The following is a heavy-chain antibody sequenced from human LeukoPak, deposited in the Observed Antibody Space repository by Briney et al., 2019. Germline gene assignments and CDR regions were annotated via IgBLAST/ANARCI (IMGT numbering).Heavy chain of an antibody. CDR3: ARERDGRFFDY. J-gene: IGHJ4*02. CDR2: INQDGSEK. D-gene: IGHD5-24*01. Sequence: GGSLRLSCEVSGLIFRSYWMSWVRQAPGKGLEWVANINQDGSEKYFVDSVRGRFTISRDNAKNLLHLQMNTLRAEDTAVYYCARERDGRFFDYWGQGTLVTVSS. V-gene: IGHV3-7*01. CDR1: GLIFRSYW.